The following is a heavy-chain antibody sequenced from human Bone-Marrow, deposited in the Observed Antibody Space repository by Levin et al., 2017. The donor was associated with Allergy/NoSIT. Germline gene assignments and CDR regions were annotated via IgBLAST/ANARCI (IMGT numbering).Heavy chain of an antibody. D-gene: IGHD3-3*01. J-gene: IGHJ4*02. CDR1: FFPFSSSS. Sequence: LSFSSSFFPFSSSSLHWVRQAPGKGLEWVSLISWDGGSSYYADSVKGRFTISLAPTKNSLYLHMNSLRTEDTAFYYCAKALEASSLFDYWGQGTLVTVSS. V-gene: IGHV3-43D*03. CDR2: ISWDGGSS. CDR3: AKALEASSLFDY.